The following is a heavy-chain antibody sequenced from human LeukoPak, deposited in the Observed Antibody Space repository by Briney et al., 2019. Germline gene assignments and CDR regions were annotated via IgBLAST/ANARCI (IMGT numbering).Heavy chain of an antibody. CDR3: AREGGYYDFWSGYYPHPAPTHFDY. D-gene: IGHD3-3*01. CDR1: GYTFTSYG. CDR2: ISAYNGNT. Sequence: GASVKVSCKASGYTFTSYGISWVRQAPGQGLEWMGWISAYNGNTNYAQKLQGRVTMTTETSTSTAYMELRSLRSDDTAVYYCAREGGYYDFWSGYYPHPAPTHFDYWGQGTLVTVSS. J-gene: IGHJ4*02. V-gene: IGHV1-18*01.